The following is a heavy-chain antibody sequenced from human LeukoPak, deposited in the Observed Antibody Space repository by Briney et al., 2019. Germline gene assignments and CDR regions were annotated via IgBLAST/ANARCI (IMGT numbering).Heavy chain of an antibody. CDR3: ARRGFRNGGQKPGAFDI. J-gene: IGHJ3*02. CDR2: IYYSGST. Sequence: PSETLSLTCTVSGGSISSGDYYWSWIRQPPGKGLEWIGYIYYSGSTYYNPSLKSRVTISVDTSKNQFSLELSSVTAADTAVYYCARRGFRNGGQKPGAFDIWGQGTMVTVSS. CDR1: GGSISSGDYY. V-gene: IGHV4-30-4*01. D-gene: IGHD2-8*01.